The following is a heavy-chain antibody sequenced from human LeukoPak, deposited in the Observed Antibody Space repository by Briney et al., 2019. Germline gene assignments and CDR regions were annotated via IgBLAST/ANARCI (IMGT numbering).Heavy chain of an antibody. CDR1: EFTLNNAW. Sequence: GASLRLASPGAEFTLNNAWMSSVRQEPRKWLESVGRLKRKPDGRTTDYAAPVKGRFTISRDDSQDVLYLQMDSLKTEDTAVYYCTRYRYGSYYFDSWGQGTLVTVSS. V-gene: IGHV3-15*01. D-gene: IGHD5-18*01. CDR3: TRYRYGSYYFDS. J-gene: IGHJ4*02. CDR2: LKRKPDGRTT.